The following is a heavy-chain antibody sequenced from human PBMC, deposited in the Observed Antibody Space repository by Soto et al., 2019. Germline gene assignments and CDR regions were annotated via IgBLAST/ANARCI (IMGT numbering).Heavy chain of an antibody. CDR2: IKSKTDGGTT. CDR1: GFTFSNAW. J-gene: IGHJ3*02. V-gene: IGHV3-15*01. CDR3: TTRVGQAYDFWSGYGFDAFDI. Sequence: GGSLRLSCAASGFTFSNAWMSWVRQAPGKGLEWVGRIKSKTDGGTTDYAAPVKGRFTISRDDSKNTLYLQMNSLKTEDTAVYYCTTRVGQAYDFWSGYGFDAFDIWGQGTMVTVSS. D-gene: IGHD3-3*01.